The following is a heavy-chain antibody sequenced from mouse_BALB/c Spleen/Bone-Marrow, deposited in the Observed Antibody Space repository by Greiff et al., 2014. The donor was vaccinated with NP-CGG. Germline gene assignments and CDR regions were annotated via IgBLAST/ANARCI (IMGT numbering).Heavy chain of an antibody. CDR3: ARQGVYYGKTYYAMDY. J-gene: IGHJ4*01. D-gene: IGHD2-1*01. CDR1: GFTFSSYI. Sequence: EVKLMGSGGGLVQPGGSLKISCAASGFTFSSYIMSWVRQTPEKRLEWVAYISNGGGSTYYPDTVKGRFTISRDNAKNTLYLQMISLKSEDTAMYYCARQGVYYGKTYYAMDYWGQGTSVTVSS. V-gene: IGHV5-12-2*01. CDR2: ISNGGGST.